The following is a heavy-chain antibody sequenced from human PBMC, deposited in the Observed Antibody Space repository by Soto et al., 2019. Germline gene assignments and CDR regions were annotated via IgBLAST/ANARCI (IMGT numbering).Heavy chain of an antibody. J-gene: IGHJ5*02. CDR3: VRGGHGSGSYLGSS. CDR2: IRQDGGAQ. V-gene: IGHV3-7*03. D-gene: IGHD3-10*01. CDR1: GFTFTTYW. Sequence: GGSLRLSCVASGFTFTTYWMSWVRQAPGKGLQWVANIRQDGGAQYYVESVKGRFTISRDNAKNSVYLQMDSLRVEDTAVYYCVRGGHGSGSYLGSSWGQGILVTVSS.